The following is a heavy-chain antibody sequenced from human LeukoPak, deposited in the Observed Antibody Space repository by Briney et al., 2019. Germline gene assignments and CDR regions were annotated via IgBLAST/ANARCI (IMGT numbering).Heavy chain of an antibody. D-gene: IGHD1-26*01. Sequence: PGRSLRLSCAASGFTFSSYGMHWVRQAPGKGLEWVAVISYDGSNKYYADSVKGRFTISRDNSKNTLYLQMNSLRAEDTAVYYCAKAFGWELTDSVDYWGQGTLVTVSS. J-gene: IGHJ4*02. CDR2: ISYDGSNK. CDR3: AKAFGWELTDSVDY. CDR1: GFTFSSYG. V-gene: IGHV3-30*18.